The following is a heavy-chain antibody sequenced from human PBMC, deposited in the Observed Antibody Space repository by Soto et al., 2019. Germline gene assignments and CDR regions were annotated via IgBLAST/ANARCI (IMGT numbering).Heavy chain of an antibody. CDR1: GFTVSSNY. J-gene: IGHJ5*02. CDR2: IYSGGST. CDR3: ARETPFDAGGLDP. V-gene: IGHV3-53*02. Sequence: EVQLVETGGGLIQPGGSLRLSCAASGFTVSSNYMSWVRQAPGKGLEWVSVIYSGGSTYYADSVKGRFTISRDKSKNTLYFQMNSLGAEDTAVYYCARETPFDAGGLDPWGQGTLVTVSS. D-gene: IGHD1-26*01.